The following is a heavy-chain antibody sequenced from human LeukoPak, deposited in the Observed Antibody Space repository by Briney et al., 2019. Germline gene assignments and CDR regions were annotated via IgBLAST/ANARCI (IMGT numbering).Heavy chain of an antibody. CDR2: IYSSGSS. CDR1: GGSISSYS. V-gene: IGHV4-4*07. D-gene: IGHD3-10*01. CDR3: ARERALWFGETYNWFDP. Sequence: PSETLSLTCSVSGGSISSYSWSWIRQPAGKGLDWIGRIYSSGSSKYNPSLESRVIMSVDTSKNQFSLKLSSVTAADTAVYYCARERALWFGETYNWFDPWGQGTLVTVSS. J-gene: IGHJ5*02.